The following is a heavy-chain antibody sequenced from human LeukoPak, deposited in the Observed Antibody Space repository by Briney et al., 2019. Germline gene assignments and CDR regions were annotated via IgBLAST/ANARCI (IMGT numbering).Heavy chain of an antibody. J-gene: IGHJ4*02. V-gene: IGHV3-9*01. Sequence: GRSLRLSCAASGFTFDDYAMHWVRQSPGKGLEWVSGISWNSKKIDYADSVKGRFTISRDNAKNSLYLQMNSLRTEDTALYYCAKAMITFGGVIVNSFEYWGQGTLVIVSS. CDR1: GFTFDDYA. D-gene: IGHD3-16*02. CDR3: AKAMITFGGVIVNSFEY. CDR2: ISWNSKKI.